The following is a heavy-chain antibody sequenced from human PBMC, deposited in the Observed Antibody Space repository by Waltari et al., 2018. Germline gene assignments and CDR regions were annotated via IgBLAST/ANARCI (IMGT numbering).Heavy chain of an antibody. J-gene: IGHJ4*02. CDR1: GFTFSSYG. V-gene: IGHV3-33*01. CDR3: ARGDDILTGYCPYY. CDR2: IWYDGSNK. Sequence: QVQLVESGGGVVQPGRSLRLSCAASGFTFSSYGMHWVRQAPGKGLEWVAVIWYDGSNKYYADSVKGRFNISRDNSKNTLYLQMNSLRAEDTAVYYCARGDDILTGYCPYYWGQGTLVTVSS. D-gene: IGHD3-9*01.